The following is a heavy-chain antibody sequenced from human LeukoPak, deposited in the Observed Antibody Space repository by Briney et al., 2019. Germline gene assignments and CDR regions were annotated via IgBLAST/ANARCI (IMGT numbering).Heavy chain of an antibody. CDR2: ISAYNGNT. D-gene: IGHD2-15*01. CDR1: GYTFTNYG. V-gene: IGHV1-18*01. J-gene: IGHJ6*03. CDR3: ARDGHCSGGSCYSEYYYYYYYMDV. Sequence: ASVKVSCKASGYTFTNYGISWVRQAPGQGFEWMGWISAYNGNTNYAQKLQGRVTMTTDTSTSTAYMELRSLRSDDTAVYYCARDGHCSGGSCYSEYYYYYYYMDVWGKGTTVTVSS.